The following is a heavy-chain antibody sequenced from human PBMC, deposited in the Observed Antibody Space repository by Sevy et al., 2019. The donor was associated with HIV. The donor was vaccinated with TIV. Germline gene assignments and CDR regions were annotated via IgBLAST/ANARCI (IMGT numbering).Heavy chain of an antibody. Sequence: GGSLRLSCAASGFTFRSYGMHWVRQAPGKGLEWVAFIRYDGSTKYYADSVKCRFTISRDNSKNTLYLQMNSLRGDDTSLYYCAKGLGMVQGALLSDDIWGQGTMVTVSS. CDR2: IRYDGSTK. CDR1: GFTFRSYG. CDR3: AKGLGMVQGALLSDDI. V-gene: IGHV3-30*02. D-gene: IGHD3-10*01. J-gene: IGHJ3*02.